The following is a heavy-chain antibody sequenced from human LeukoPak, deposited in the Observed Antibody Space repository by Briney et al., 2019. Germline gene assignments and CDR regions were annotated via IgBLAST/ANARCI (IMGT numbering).Heavy chain of an antibody. V-gene: IGHV3-21*01. CDR1: GFTFSSYS. CDR2: ISSSSSYI. D-gene: IGHD6-13*01. CDR3: ARDRWQQLEILYYYYYMDV. J-gene: IGHJ6*03. Sequence: GGSLRLSCAASGFTFSSYSMNWVRQAPGKGLEWVSSISSSSSYIYYADSVKGRFTISRDNSKNTLYLQMNSLRAEDTAVYYCARDRWQQLEILYYYYYMDVWGKGTTVTVSS.